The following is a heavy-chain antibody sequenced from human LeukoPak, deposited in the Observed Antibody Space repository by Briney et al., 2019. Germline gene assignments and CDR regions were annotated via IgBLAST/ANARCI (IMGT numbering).Heavy chain of an antibody. CDR2: ISYDGSNK. J-gene: IGHJ4*02. CDR3: ARKTYDFWSGSLDY. Sequence: GGSLRLSCAASGFTFSSYAMHWVRQAPGKGLEWVAVISYDGSNKYYADSVKGRFTISRDNSKNTLYLQMNSLRAEDTAVYYCARKTYDFWSGSLDYWGQGTLVTVSS. V-gene: IGHV3-30-3*01. D-gene: IGHD3-3*01. CDR1: GFTFSSYA.